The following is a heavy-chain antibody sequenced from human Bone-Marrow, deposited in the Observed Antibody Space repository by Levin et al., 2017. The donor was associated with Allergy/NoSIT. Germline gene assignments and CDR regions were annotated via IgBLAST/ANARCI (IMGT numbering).Heavy chain of an antibody. V-gene: IGHV3-23*01. Sequence: GGSLRLSCEGSGFTFSSHAMSWVRQAPGKGLEWVSGISGTGGNTNYADSVKGRFTISRDNSKNMFYLQMNSLRAEDTAVYYCVKGTDYDYIWGSYRYSGLSFFDSWGQGTLVTVSS. CDR3: VKGTDYDYIWGSYRYSGLSFFDS. CDR2: ISGTGGNT. CDR1: GFTFSSHA. D-gene: IGHD3-16*02. J-gene: IGHJ4*02.